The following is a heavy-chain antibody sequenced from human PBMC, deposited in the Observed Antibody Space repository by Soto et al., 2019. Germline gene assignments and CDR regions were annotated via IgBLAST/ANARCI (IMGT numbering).Heavy chain of an antibody. CDR2: SIPIFGTA. J-gene: IGHJ6*01. CDR3: ARGRGYSGDDHYYYFDMDV. Sequence: QVQLVQSGAEVKKPASSVKVSYKASGGTFNNYPITWVRQAPGEGLEWMGGSIPIFGTANYAQNFQGRVTISVDESTSTAYMELSSLRSEDTAVYYCARGRGYSGDDHYYYFDMDVW. CDR1: GGTFNNYP. D-gene: IGHD5-12*01. V-gene: IGHV1-69*01.